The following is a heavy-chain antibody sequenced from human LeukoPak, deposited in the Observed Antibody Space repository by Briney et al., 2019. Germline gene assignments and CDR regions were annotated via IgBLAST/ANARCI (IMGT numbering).Heavy chain of an antibody. D-gene: IGHD3-16*01. J-gene: IGHJ4*02. V-gene: IGHV1-2*02. Sequence: ASVKVSCKATGYTFTDYYMHWVRQAPGQGLEWMGWINLNSGGTNYAQKFQGRVTMTRDTSISTAYMEVSRLRSDDTAVYYCARDGGLDYWGQGTLVTVSS. CDR2: INLNSGGT. CDR1: GYTFTDYY. CDR3: ARDGGLDY.